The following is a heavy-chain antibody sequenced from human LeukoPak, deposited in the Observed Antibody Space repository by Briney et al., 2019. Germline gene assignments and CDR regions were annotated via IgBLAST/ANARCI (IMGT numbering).Heavy chain of an antibody. V-gene: IGHV3-7*03. Sequence: PGGSLRLSCAASGFTFSSYWMSWVRQAPGKGLEWVANIKQDGSEKYYVDSVKGRFTISRDNAKNSLYLQMNSLRAEDTALYYCAKDTRPMITFGGVIVEWGQGTLVTVSS. D-gene: IGHD3-16*02. J-gene: IGHJ4*02. CDR1: GFTFSSYW. CDR3: AKDTRPMITFGGVIVE. CDR2: IKQDGSEK.